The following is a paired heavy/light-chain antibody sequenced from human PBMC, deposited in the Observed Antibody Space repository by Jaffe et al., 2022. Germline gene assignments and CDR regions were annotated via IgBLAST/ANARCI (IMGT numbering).Light chain of an antibody. CDR1: QSIRGF. CDR2: AAS. J-gene: IGKJ2*01. CDR3: QQTYNTPYT. V-gene: IGKV1-39*01. Sequence: DIQMTQSPSSLSASVGDRVTITCRASQSIRGFLNWYQQKPGKAPTLLIYAASTLQGGVPSRFSGSGSGTDFTLTISSLQPEDFATYSCQQTYNTPYTFGQGTKLEIK.
Heavy chain of an antibody. CDR2: IYTSGSP. V-gene: IGHV4-61*02. CDR3: AREEVKFVWFGETHQSYNYYYMDV. D-gene: IGHD3-10*01. J-gene: IGHJ6*03. Sequence: QVQLQESGPGLVKPSQTLSLTCTVSGGSISSGSYYWSWIRQPAGKGLEWIGRIYTSGSPNYNSSLKSRVTISLDTSKNQFSLKLSSVTATDTAVYYCAREEVKFVWFGETHQSYNYYYMDVWGKGTTVTVSS. CDR1: GGSISSGSYY.